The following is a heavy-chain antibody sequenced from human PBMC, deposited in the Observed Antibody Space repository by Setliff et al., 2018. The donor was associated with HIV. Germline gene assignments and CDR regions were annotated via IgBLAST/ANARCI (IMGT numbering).Heavy chain of an antibody. CDR3: ASGSIDKREYYFDY. J-gene: IGHJ4*02. CDR2: IIPIFGTA. V-gene: IGHV1-69*13. D-gene: IGHD3-10*01. Sequence: ASVKVSCKASGGTFSSYAISWVRQAPGQGLEWMGGIIPIFGTANYAQKFQGRVTITADESTSTAYMEPSSLRSEDTAVYYCASGSIDKREYYFDYWGQGTLVTVSS. CDR1: GGTFSSYA.